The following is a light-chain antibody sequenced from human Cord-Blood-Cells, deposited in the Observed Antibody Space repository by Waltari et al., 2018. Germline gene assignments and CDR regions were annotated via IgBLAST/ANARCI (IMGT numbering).Light chain of an antibody. Sequence: DIQMTQYPSTLAASVVDRVTITCRASQSISSWLAWYQQKPGKAPKLLIYKASSLESGVPSRFSGSGSGTEFTLTISSLQPDDFAPYYCQQYNSYWTFGQGTKVEIK. CDR1: QSISSW. CDR3: QQYNSYWT. V-gene: IGKV1-5*03. J-gene: IGKJ1*01. CDR2: KAS.